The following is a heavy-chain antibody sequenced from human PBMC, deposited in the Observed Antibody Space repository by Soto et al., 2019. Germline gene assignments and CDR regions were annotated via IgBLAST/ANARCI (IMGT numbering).Heavy chain of an antibody. CDR1: GFSISSFW. D-gene: IGHD2-21*02. CDR2: LKGDGSER. Sequence: GGSLRLSCAASGFSISSFWMSWVRQAPGKRLEWLATLKGDGSERYYLGSVRGRFTISRDNAKDSLYLQMSALTAEDTAMYHCARHQNREYGGNSAFFEYWGQGTPVTGSS. J-gene: IGHJ4*02. CDR3: ARHQNREYGGNSAFFEY. V-gene: IGHV3-7*01.